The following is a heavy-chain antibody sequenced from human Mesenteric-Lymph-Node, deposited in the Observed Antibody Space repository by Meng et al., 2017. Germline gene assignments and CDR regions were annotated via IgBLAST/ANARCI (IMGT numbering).Heavy chain of an antibody. CDR2: ISAYNGNT. D-gene: IGHD2-2*01. Sequence: ASVKVSCKASGYTFTSYGISWVRQAPGQGLEWMGWISAYNGNTNYAQKLQGRVTMTTDTSTSTAYMELMSLRSDDTAVYYCARRGDHCSSTSCYLMGYYYYGMDVWGQGTTVTVSS. CDR1: GYTFTSYG. V-gene: IGHV1-18*01. J-gene: IGHJ6*02. CDR3: ARRGDHCSSTSCYLMGYYYYGMDV.